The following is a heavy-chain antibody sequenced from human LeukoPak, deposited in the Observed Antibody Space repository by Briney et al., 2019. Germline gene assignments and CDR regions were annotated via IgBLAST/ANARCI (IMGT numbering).Heavy chain of an antibody. D-gene: IGHD1-1*01. CDR1: GFTFSSYW. J-gene: IGHJ4*02. CDR3: ATDHDDFDY. V-gene: IGHV3-30-3*01. CDR2: ISYDGSNK. Sequence: PGGSLRLSCAASGFTFSSYWMSWVRQAPGKGLEWVAVISYDGSNKYYADSVKGRFTISRDNSKNTLYLQMNSLRAEDTAVYYCATDHDDFDYWGQGTLVTVSS.